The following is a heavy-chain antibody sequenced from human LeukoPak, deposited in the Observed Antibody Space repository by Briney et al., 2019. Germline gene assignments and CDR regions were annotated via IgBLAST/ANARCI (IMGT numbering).Heavy chain of an antibody. D-gene: IGHD2-8*02. CDR3: ARASVGWWHDRPYYMDV. CDR2: IRSRGSTI. Sequence: GGSLRLACAVSRFTFSSYEMKWVRQAPGKGREWVSYIRSRGSTIYYADSVKGRFNISRDNAKNSLYLQMNSLRAEDTAVYYCARASVGWWHDRPYYMDVWGKGTTVTVSS. V-gene: IGHV3-48*03. CDR1: RFTFSSYE. J-gene: IGHJ6*03.